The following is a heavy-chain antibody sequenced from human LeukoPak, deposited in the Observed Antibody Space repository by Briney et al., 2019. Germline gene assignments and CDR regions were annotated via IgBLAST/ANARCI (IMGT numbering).Heavy chain of an antibody. CDR2: IYYSGNT. V-gene: IGHV4-59*01. J-gene: IGHJ3*02. CDR3: GAGRGELSAFAI. D-gene: IGHD3-10*01. CDR1: GGSISSYY. Sequence: PSETLSLTCTVSGGSISSYYWSWIRQPPGKGLEWIGYIYYSGNTKYNPSLKRRVTISVGASKNQFSLKLNSVSTADTAVFYYGAGRGELSAFAIWGQGTMATVSS.